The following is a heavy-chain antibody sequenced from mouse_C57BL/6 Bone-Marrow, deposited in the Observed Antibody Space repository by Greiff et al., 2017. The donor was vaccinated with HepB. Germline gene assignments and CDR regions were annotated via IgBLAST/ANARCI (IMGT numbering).Heavy chain of an antibody. Sequence: QVQLQQPGAELVKPGASVKLSCKASGYTFTSDGRDWVKQRTGQGLEWIGIVHPNSGSTNYNEKFKSKATLTVDKTSSTAYMQLSSLTSEDSAVYYCAKEWYFDVWGTGTTVTVSS. J-gene: IGHJ1*03. V-gene: IGHV1-64*01. CDR2: VHPNSGST. CDR3: AKEWYFDV. CDR1: GYTFTSDG.